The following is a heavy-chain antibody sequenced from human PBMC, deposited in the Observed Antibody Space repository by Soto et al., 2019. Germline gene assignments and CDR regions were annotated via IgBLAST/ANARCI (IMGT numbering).Heavy chain of an antibody. J-gene: IGHJ2*01. Sequence: GGSLRLSCAASGFTFSDYYMSWIRQAPGKGLEWLSYISISGSTIKFADSVKGRFTISRDNAKNSLYLQMNSLRVEDTAVYYCARGGSSRPFDLWGRGTPVTVSS. CDR2: ISISGSTI. CDR3: ARGGSSRPFDL. CDR1: GFTFSDYY. V-gene: IGHV3-11*01. D-gene: IGHD6-13*01.